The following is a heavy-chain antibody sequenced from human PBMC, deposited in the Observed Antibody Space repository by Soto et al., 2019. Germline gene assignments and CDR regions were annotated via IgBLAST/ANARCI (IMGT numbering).Heavy chain of an antibody. Sequence: SETLSLTCTVSGGSISSSGYYWGWIRQPPGKGLEWIGNIYYSGSTYYNPSLKSRVTISVDTSKNQFSLKLSSVTAEDTAVYYCARDMNVPTYRLFDYWGQGTLVTVSS. D-gene: IGHD3-10*02. V-gene: IGHV4-39*02. CDR1: GGSISSSGYY. CDR3: ARDMNVPTYRLFDY. CDR2: IYYSGST. J-gene: IGHJ4*02.